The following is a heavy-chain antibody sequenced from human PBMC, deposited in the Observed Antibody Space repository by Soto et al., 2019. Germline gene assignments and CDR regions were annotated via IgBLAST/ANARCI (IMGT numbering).Heavy chain of an antibody. J-gene: IGHJ4*02. CDR2: TYHSGST. CDR1: GGSISSGGYS. CDR3: AGVPDY. V-gene: IGHV4-30-2*01. D-gene: IGHD2-2*01. Sequence: QLQLQESGSGLVKPSQTLSLTCAVSGGSISSGGYSWSWIRQPPGKRLEWIGYTYHSGSTYCNPSLKSRVTISIDRSKNQFALKLGSVTAADTAVYYWAGVPDYWGQGILVTVSS.